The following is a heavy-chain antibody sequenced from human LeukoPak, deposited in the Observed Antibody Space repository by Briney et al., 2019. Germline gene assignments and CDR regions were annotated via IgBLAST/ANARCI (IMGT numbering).Heavy chain of an antibody. Sequence: ASVKVSCKASGYTFTSYGISWVRQAPGQGLEWMGWISAYNGNTNYAQKLQGRVTMTTDTSTSTAYMELRSLRSDDTAVYYCARDRWLVRHYYGMDVWGQGTTVTVSS. CDR1: GYTFTSYG. D-gene: IGHD6-19*01. CDR2: ISAYNGNT. CDR3: ARDRWLVRHYYGMDV. V-gene: IGHV1-18*01. J-gene: IGHJ6*02.